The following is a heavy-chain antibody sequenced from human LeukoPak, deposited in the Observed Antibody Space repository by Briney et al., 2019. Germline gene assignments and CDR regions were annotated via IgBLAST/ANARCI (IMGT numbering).Heavy chain of an antibody. Sequence: SETLSLTCTVSGGSISSGSYYWSWIRQPAGKGLEWIGRIYTSGSTNYNPSLKSRVTISVDTSKNQFSLKLTSVTAADTAVYYCTRVANCYDSSFHFDYWGQGTLVTVSS. V-gene: IGHV4-61*02. CDR1: GGSISSGSYY. J-gene: IGHJ4*02. CDR3: TRVANCYDSSFHFDY. D-gene: IGHD3-22*01. CDR2: IYTSGST.